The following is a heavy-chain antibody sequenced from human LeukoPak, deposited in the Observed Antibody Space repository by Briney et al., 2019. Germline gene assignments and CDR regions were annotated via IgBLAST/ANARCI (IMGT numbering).Heavy chain of an antibody. V-gene: IGHV4-4*07. CDR3: ARGPPPDFDY. J-gene: IGHJ4*02. CDR1: GDSISSYY. Sequence: SETLSLTCTVSGDSISSYYWSWVRQPAGKGLEWIGRIHSSGSTNYNPSLKSRVTLSVDTSKNQFSLKLSSVTAADTAVYYCARGPPPDFDYWGRGTLVTVSS. CDR2: IHSSGST.